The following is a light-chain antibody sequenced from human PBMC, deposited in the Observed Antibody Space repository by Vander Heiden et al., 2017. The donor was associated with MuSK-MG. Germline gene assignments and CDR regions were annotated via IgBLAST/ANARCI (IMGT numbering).Light chain of an antibody. CDR3: QQVNSYPIT. J-gene: IGKJ3*01. CDR2: AAS. CDR1: QGISSY. V-gene: IGKV1-9*01. Sequence: DIQLTQSPSFLSASVGDRVTITCRASQGISSYVAWYQQKPGKAPKLLISAASTLQSGVPSRFSGSGSGTEFTLTISSLQPEDFATYYCQQVNSYPITFGHGTKVDIK.